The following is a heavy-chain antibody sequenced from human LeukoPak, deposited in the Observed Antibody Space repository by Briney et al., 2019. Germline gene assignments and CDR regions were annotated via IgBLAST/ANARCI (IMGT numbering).Heavy chain of an antibody. CDR2: TVGGRPDT. CDR3: TKAPLRSCSGAFCYPFDY. V-gene: IGHV3-23*01. Sequence: GGSLRLSCAASGFTFSNYAMSWVRQTPGKGLEWAVATVGGRPDTYHAGSVKGRFTVSRDDSRDTLFLQMNRLSVDDTAIYYCTKAPLRSCSGAFCYPFDYWGQGTLVTVSS. CDR1: GFTFSNYA. D-gene: IGHD2-8*02. J-gene: IGHJ4*02.